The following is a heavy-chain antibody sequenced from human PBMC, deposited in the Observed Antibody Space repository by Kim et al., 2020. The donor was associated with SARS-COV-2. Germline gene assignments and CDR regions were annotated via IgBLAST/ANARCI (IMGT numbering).Heavy chain of an antibody. J-gene: IGHJ4*02. Sequence: ASVKVSCNTSGYTFTRHGLSWVRQVPGQGLEWMGWIDGYNGNTLYSQKFQDRLIMTRDTSASTAYTELRGLTTDDSAVYFCARGAGGTYWNRANDYWGLGTLVTVSS. V-gene: IGHV1-18*01. CDR3: ARGAGGTYWNRANDY. CDR1: GYTFTRHG. D-gene: IGHD3-10*01. CDR2: IDGYNGNT.